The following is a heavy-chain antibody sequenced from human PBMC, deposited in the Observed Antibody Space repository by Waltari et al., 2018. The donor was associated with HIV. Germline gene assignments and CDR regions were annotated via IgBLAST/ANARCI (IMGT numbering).Heavy chain of an antibody. Sequence: EVQLLESGGGLVQPGGSLRLSCAASGFTCTSYAMSLVRQAPGKGLEWVSAISGSGGSTYYADSVKGRFTISRDNSKNTLYLQMNSLRAEDTAVYYCAKGLKYSSSSDGYYGMDVWGQGTTVTVSS. J-gene: IGHJ6*02. CDR2: ISGSGGST. CDR3: AKGLKYSSSSDGYYGMDV. D-gene: IGHD6-6*01. CDR1: GFTCTSYA. V-gene: IGHV3-23*01.